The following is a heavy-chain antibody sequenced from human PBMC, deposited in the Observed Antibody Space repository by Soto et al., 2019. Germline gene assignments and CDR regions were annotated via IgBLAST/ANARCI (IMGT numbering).Heavy chain of an antibody. CDR1: GGSISSGGYY. D-gene: IGHD5-12*01. CDR2: IYYSGTT. CDR3: ARDESATDAFDI. V-gene: IGHV4-31*03. Sequence: QVQLQESGPGLVKPSQTLSLTCTVSGGSISSGGYYWSWIRQNPGKGLEWMGYIYYSGTTNYNPSLKSRLTLSVDTSKNQFSLKLNSMTAADTAVYYCARDESATDAFDIWGQGTMVTVSS. J-gene: IGHJ3*02.